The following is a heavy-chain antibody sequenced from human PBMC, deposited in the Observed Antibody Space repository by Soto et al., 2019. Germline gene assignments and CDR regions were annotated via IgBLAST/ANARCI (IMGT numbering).Heavy chain of an antibody. CDR1: GGSISSYY. Sequence: SETLSLTCTVSGGSISSYYWSWIRQPPGKGLEWIGYIYYSGSTNYNPSLKSRVTISVDTSKNQFSLKLSSVTAADTAVYYCARQLAYCSGGSCYLYYFDYWGQGTLVTVSS. J-gene: IGHJ4*02. CDR2: IYYSGST. V-gene: IGHV4-59*08. CDR3: ARQLAYCSGGSCYLYYFDY. D-gene: IGHD2-15*01.